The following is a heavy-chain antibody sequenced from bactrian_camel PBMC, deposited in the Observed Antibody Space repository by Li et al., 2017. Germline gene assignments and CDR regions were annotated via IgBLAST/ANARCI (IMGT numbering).Heavy chain of an antibody. CDR2: IDSGGGLT. D-gene: IGHD8*01. CDR1: GFTFGNCA. CDR3: AAAPGYVLCGNWREYIY. V-gene: IGHV3S40*01. Sequence: VQLVESGGGLVQPGGSLRLSCAASGFTFGNCAMSWVRQAPGKGLEWVSAIDSGGGLTYYTDPVKGRFVISRDNAKNTVSLQMNNLKPEDTAMYYCAAAPGYVLCGNWREYIYWGQGTQVTVS. J-gene: IGHJ4*01.